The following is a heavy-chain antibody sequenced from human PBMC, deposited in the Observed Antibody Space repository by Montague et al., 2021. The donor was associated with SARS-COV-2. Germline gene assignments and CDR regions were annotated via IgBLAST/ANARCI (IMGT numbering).Heavy chain of an antibody. CDR1: GASVSSINW. D-gene: IGHD6-13*01. V-gene: IGHV4-4*02. J-gene: IGHJ4*02. CDR2: IHHTGIN. Sequence: SETLSLTCAVSGASVSSINWWTWVRQPPGRGLEWIAEIHHTGINNFKPSLRSRVTISFDTSRNQFSLTLTSVAAADTAIYYCASHPVFQQLYSWGQGTLVSVSS. CDR3: ASHPVFQQLYS.